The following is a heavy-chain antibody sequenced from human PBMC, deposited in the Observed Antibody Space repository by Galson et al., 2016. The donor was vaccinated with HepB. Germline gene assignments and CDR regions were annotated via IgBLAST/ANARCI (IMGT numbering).Heavy chain of an antibody. CDR1: GFTFSDYH. CDR3: PRDLPDDSVEYVDVFDL. D-gene: IGHD4-17*01. V-gene: IGHV3-11*01. J-gene: IGHJ3*01. Sequence: SLRLSCAASGFTFSDYHMNWIRQAPGKGLEWISYISRSGDSMLYAASVRGRFSISRDNAKKSLYLQMTNLRAEDTAVYFCPRDLPDDSVEYVDVFDLWGQGTMVTVSS. CDR2: ISRSGDSM.